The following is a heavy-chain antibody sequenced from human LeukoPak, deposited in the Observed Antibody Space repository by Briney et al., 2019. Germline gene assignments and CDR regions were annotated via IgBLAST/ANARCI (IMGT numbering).Heavy chain of an antibody. CDR3: AKGWRWLQSPLDY. V-gene: IGHV3-23*01. J-gene: IGHJ4*02. D-gene: IGHD5-24*01. CDR2: IMGSGVST. CDR1: GFTFSSYA. Sequence: PGGSLRLSCAASGFTFSSYAMSWVRQAPGKGLEWVSAIMGSGVSTYYAGSVKGRFTISRDNSKNTLYLQMNSLRAEDTAVYYCAKGWRWLQSPLDYWGQGTLVTVSS.